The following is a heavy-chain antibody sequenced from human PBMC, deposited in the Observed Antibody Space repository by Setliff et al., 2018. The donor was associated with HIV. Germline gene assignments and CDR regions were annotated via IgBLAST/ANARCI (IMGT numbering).Heavy chain of an antibody. CDR1: GGSFSGYY. Sequence: SETLSLTCAVYGGSFSGYYWSWIRQPPGKGLEWIGEINHDGTTNYNPSLKSRVTISVDTSKNQFSLTLNSVTAADTAVYYCARGSRQLTIFGVVFKTNYYFMDVWGKGTAVTVSS. V-gene: IGHV4-34*01. CDR3: ARGSRQLTIFGVVFKTNYYFMDV. CDR2: INHDGTT. J-gene: IGHJ6*03. D-gene: IGHD3-3*01.